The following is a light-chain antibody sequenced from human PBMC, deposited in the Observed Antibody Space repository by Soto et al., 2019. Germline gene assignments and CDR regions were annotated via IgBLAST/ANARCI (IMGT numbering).Light chain of an antibody. J-gene: IGLJ1*01. CDR2: EVT. V-gene: IGLV2-23*02. CDR1: SSDVGSYNL. Sequence: QSALTQPASVSGSPGQSITISCTGTSSDVGSYNLVSWYQHHPGTAPKLIIYEVTKRPSGVSNRFSASKSGNTASLTISGLHAEDDADYYCCSYAPTRNSYVFGSGTKVTVL. CDR3: CSYAPTRNSYV.